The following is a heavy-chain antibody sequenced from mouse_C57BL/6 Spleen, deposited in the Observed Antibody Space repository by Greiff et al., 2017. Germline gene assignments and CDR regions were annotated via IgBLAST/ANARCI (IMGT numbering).Heavy chain of an antibody. CDR1: GYAFSSSW. CDR2: IYPGDGDT. J-gene: IGHJ1*03. CDR3: AHDYDRYFDV. Sequence: QVQLQQSGPELVKPGASVKISCKASGYAFSSSWLNWVKQRPGKGLEWIGRIYPGDGDTNYNGKFKGKATLTADKSSSTAYMQLSSLTSEDSAVYVCAHDYDRYFDVWGTGTTVTVSS. D-gene: IGHD2-4*01. V-gene: IGHV1-82*01.